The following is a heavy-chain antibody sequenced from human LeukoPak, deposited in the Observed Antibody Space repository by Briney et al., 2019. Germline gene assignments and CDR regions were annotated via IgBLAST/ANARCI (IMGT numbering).Heavy chain of an antibody. CDR3: ARGGSLTYYYDSSGYYNDY. CDR1: GGSISSYY. Sequence: SETLSLTCTVSGGSISSYYWSWIRQPAGKGLEWIGRIYTSGSTNYNPSLKSRVTMSVDTSKNQFSLKLSSVTAADTAVYYCARGGSLTYYYDSSGYYNDYWGQGTLVTVSS. D-gene: IGHD3-22*01. CDR2: IYTSGST. V-gene: IGHV4-4*07. J-gene: IGHJ4*02.